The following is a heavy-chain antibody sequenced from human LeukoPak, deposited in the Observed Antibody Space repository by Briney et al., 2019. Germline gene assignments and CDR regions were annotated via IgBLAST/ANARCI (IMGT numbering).Heavy chain of an antibody. CDR1: GGSFSGYY. Sequence: KPSETLSLTCAVYGGSFSGYYWSWIRQPPGKGLEWIGEVNHSGSTNNNPSLKSRVTISVDTSKNQFSLKLSSVTAADTAVYYCARAAIVVVPAAPYYYYMDVWGKGTTVTVSS. J-gene: IGHJ6*03. CDR3: ARAAIVVVPAAPYYYYMDV. D-gene: IGHD2-2*01. V-gene: IGHV4-34*01. CDR2: VNHSGST.